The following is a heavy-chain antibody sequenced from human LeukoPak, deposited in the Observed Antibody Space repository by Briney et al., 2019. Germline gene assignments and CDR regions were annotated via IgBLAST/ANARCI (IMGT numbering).Heavy chain of an antibody. Sequence: GGSLRLSCAASGFTFSDYYMSWVRQAPGKGLEWVSAISGSGGSTYYADSVKGRFTISRDNSKNTLYLQMNSLRAEDTAVYYCAKSPVRIAAAGQDYYMDVWGKGTTVTVSS. V-gene: IGHV3-23*01. D-gene: IGHD6-13*01. CDR2: ISGSGGST. CDR1: GFTFSDYY. J-gene: IGHJ6*03. CDR3: AKSPVRIAAAGQDYYMDV.